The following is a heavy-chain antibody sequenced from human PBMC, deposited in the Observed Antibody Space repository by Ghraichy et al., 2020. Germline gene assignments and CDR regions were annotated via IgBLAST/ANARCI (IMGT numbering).Heavy chain of an antibody. CDR2: MYYSGTT. J-gene: IGHJ3*02. CDR1: GDSISRGYYY. Sequence: LVLTCTVSGDSISRGYYYWAWIRQHPGKGLEWIGYMYYSGTTYYNPSLKSRLTISGDTSKNQFSLNLNSVTAADTAVYYCARAGGRSVAPWDAFDIWGQGTMVTVSS. D-gene: IGHD3-16*01. CDR3: ARAGGRSVAPWDAFDI. V-gene: IGHV4-31*03.